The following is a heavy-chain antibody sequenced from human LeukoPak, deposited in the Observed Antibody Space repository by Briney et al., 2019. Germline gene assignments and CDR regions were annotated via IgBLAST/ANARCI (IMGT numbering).Heavy chain of an antibody. CDR1: GYTFTDYY. Sequence: GASVKVSCKASGYTFTDYYIHWVRQAPGQGLEWMGWINPNTGVTNYAQRFQGRVTMTRGTSITTAYMELSRLTSDDTAIYYCARATYCGGACYYWFVSWGRGTLVTVSS. CDR2: INPNTGVT. V-gene: IGHV1-2*02. J-gene: IGHJ5*01. D-gene: IGHD2-21*02. CDR3: ARATYCGGACYYWFVS.